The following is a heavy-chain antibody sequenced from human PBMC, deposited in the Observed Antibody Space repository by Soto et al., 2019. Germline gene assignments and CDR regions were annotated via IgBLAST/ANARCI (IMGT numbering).Heavy chain of an antibody. V-gene: IGHV3-33*06. Sequence: QVQLVESGGGVVQPGGSLRLSCAASGFSFTTYGLHWVRQAPGKGLEWVAVIWYDGSKTYYADSVKGRFTISRDNSTNTLYLQMNSVRVEDTAMYYCVKDHCGGDCYSNPYFDYWGQGTLVTVSS. CDR2: IWYDGSKT. CDR1: GFSFTTYG. J-gene: IGHJ4*02. CDR3: VKDHCGGDCYSNPYFDY. D-gene: IGHD2-21*02.